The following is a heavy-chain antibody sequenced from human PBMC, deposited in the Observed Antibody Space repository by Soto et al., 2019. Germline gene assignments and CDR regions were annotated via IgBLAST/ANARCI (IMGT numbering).Heavy chain of an antibody. J-gene: IGHJ5*02. Sequence: SVKVSCKASGGTFSSYTISWVRQAPGQGLEWMGRIIPILGIANYAQKFQGRVTITADKSTSTAYMELSSLRSEDTAVYYCATVIGYCSGGSCYSTSYNWFDPWGQGTLVTVSS. CDR2: IIPILGIA. CDR1: GGTFSSYT. D-gene: IGHD2-15*01. CDR3: ATVIGYCSGGSCYSTSYNWFDP. V-gene: IGHV1-69*02.